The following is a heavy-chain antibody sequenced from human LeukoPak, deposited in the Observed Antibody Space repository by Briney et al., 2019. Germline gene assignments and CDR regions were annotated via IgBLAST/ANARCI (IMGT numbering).Heavy chain of an antibody. V-gene: IGHV3-30-3*01. Sequence: GGSLRLSCAASGFTFSSYAMHWVRQAPGKGLEWVAVISYDGSNKYYADSVKGRFTISRDNPKNTLCLQMNSLRAEDTAVYYCARDPSPWELRDYYYYGMDVWGQGTTVTVSS. J-gene: IGHJ6*02. CDR1: GFTFSSYA. CDR3: ARDPSPWELRDYYYYGMDV. CDR2: ISYDGSNK. D-gene: IGHD1-26*01.